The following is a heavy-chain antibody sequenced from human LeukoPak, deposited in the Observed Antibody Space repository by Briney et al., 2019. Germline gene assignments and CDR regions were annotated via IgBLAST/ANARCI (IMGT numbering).Heavy chain of an antibody. CDR3: AKYTGYYFDY. V-gene: IGHV3-7*01. Sequence: VRQAPGXGXEWVAKIKQDGSETCHMDSVKGRFTISRDNAKNSLYLQMNSLRAEDTAVYYCAKYTGYYFDYWGQGILVTVPS. CDR2: IKQDGSET. D-gene: IGHD2-2*02. J-gene: IGHJ4*02.